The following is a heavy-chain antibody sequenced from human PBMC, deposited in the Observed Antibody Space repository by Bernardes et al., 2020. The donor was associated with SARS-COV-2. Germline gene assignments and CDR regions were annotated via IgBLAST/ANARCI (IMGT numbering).Heavy chain of an antibody. D-gene: IGHD4-4*01. V-gene: IGHV3-53*01. CDR3: AREWVTFNWFDP. CDR2: VFVDSKT. Sequence: GGSLRLSCASSGFTVSTYYMSWVRQAPGKGLEWVSIVFVDSKTYYADSVKGRFTVSRDNSKNTVYLHMNSLRVEDTATYYCAREWVTFNWFDPWGQGSLVTVSS. CDR1: GFTVSTYY. J-gene: IGHJ5*02.